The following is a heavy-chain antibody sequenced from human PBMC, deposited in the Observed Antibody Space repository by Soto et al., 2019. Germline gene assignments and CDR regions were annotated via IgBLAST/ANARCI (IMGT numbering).Heavy chain of an antibody. CDR1: GVTFSSYA. CDR3: AARTGNWRGRFEP. J-gene: IGHJ5*02. V-gene: IGHV1-69*12. CDR2: IIPIFGTA. Sequence: QVQLVQSGAEVKKPGSSVKVSCKASGVTFSSYAISWVRQAPGQGLEWMGGIIPIFGTANYAQKLQGRVTITADESTSTAYMKLGSLRSEDTAVYYGAARTGNWRGRFEPWGQGTLVTVSS. D-gene: IGHD1-1*01.